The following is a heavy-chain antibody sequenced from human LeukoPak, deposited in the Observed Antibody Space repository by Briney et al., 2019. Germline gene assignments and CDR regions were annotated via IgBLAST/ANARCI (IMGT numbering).Heavy chain of an antibody. D-gene: IGHD5-18*01. CDR2: THVFGKA. J-gene: IGHJ4*02. CDR3: ARASTSMVPKYFDY. Sequence: SETLSLTCTVSGGSISSGGYYWSWIRQHPGKGLEWIGYTHVFGKAYYNPSLTSRVSISVDTSKNQFSLTVNSVTVADTARYYCARASTSMVPKYFDYWGQGTLVTVSS. CDR1: GGSISSGGYY. V-gene: IGHV4-31*03.